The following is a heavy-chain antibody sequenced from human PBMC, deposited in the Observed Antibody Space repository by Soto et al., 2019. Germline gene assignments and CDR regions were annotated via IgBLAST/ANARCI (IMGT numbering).Heavy chain of an antibody. CDR3: ARADYRPKSWFDP. CDR1: GYTFTSYG. Sequence: ASVKVSCRASGYTFTSYGISWVRQAPGQGLEWMGWISAYNGNTNYAQKLQGRVTMTTDTSTSTAYRELRSLRSDDTAVYYCARADYRPKSWFDPWGQGTLVTVSS. CDR2: ISAYNGNT. V-gene: IGHV1-18*04. D-gene: IGHD4-17*01. J-gene: IGHJ5*02.